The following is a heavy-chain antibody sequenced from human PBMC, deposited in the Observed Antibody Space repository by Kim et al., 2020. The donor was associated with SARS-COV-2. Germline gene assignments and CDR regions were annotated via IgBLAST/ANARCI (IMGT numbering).Heavy chain of an antibody. V-gene: IGHV3-21*05. D-gene: IGHD3-22*01. J-gene: IGHJ6*02. CDR1: GFSFSGYG. Sequence: GGSLRLSCAASGFSFSGYGMNWVRQAPGKGLEWISYISSNSNYIYYADSVEGRFTVSRDNADNSQYLQMDRLRDEDTAVYYCARMDLSDMIVVVLGGYGMDVWGQGTTVIVSS. CDR3: ARMDLSDMIVVVLGGYGMDV. CDR2: ISSNSNYI.